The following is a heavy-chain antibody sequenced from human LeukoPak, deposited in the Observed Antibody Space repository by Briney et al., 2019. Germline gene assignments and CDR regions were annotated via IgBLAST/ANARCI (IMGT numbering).Heavy chain of an antibody. D-gene: IGHD2-15*01. Sequence: GESLKISCKASGYSFTSNWIGWVRQMPGKGLEWMGIIYPRDSDTRYSPSFQGQVTISADKSINTAYLQWSSLKASDTAMYYCARRPGYCSGGRCWVLDYWGQGTLVTVSS. J-gene: IGHJ4*02. CDR2: IYPRDSDT. CDR1: GYSFTSNW. V-gene: IGHV5-51*01. CDR3: ARRPGYCSGGRCWVLDY.